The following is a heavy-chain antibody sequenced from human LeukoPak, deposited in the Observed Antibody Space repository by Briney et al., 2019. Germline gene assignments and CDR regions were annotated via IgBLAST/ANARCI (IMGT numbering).Heavy chain of an antibody. V-gene: IGHV1-24*01. CDR1: GYTLTELS. D-gene: IGHD5-18*01. J-gene: IGHJ4*02. CDR3: AREHRKTAMAITTRAGVFDY. CDR2: FDPEDGET. Sequence: ASVKVSCKVSGYTLTELSMHWVRQAPGKGLEWMGGFDPEDGETIYAQKFQGRVTMTEDTSTDTAYMELSSLRSDDTAVYYCAREHRKTAMAITTRAGVFDYWGQGTLVTVSS.